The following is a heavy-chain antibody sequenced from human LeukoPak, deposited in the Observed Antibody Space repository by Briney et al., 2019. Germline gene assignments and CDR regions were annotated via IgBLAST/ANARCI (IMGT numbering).Heavy chain of an antibody. CDR2: ISSGSGTM. D-gene: IGHD3-10*01. Sequence: GGSLRLSCAASGFTFNNYIMTWVRQAPGRGLEWVSYISSGSGTMYYADSVKGRFTISRDNAKKSLYLQMNSLRAEDTAVYYCAKRASGSGTSLYYFDYWGQGTLVTVSS. J-gene: IGHJ4*02. V-gene: IGHV3-48*01. CDR1: GFTFNNYI. CDR3: AKRASGSGTSLYYFDY.